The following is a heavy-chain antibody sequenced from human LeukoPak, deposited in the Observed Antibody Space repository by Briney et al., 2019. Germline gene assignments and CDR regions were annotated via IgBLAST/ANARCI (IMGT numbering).Heavy chain of an antibody. Sequence: GGSLRLSCAVSGLTFSSSWMDWVRQAPGKGLEWVANVKQDGSEKSYVDSVKGRFTISRDNAKNSLYLQMNSLRAEDTAVYYCAKEGRSLQTYWGQGTLVTVSS. CDR1: GLTFSSSW. CDR2: VKQDGSEK. V-gene: IGHV3-7*03. J-gene: IGHJ4*02. CDR3: AKEGRSLQTY. D-gene: IGHD5-24*01.